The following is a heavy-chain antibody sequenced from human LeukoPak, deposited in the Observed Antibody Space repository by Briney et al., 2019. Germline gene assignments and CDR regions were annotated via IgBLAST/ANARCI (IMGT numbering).Heavy chain of an antibody. CDR2: IWYDGSNK. CDR1: GFTFSSYG. CDR3: AKDQNSGWYPTDFDY. Sequence: GGSLRLSCAASGFTFSSYGMHWVRQAPGKGLEWVAVIWYDGSNKYYADSVKGRFTISRDNSKNTLYLQMNSLRAEDTAVYYCAKDQNSGWYPTDFDYWGQGTLVTVSS. J-gene: IGHJ4*02. D-gene: IGHD6-19*01. V-gene: IGHV3-33*06.